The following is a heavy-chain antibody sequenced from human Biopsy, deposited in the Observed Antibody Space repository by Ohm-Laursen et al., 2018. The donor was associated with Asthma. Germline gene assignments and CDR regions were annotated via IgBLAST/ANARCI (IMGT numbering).Heavy chain of an antibody. J-gene: IGHJ6*02. Sequence: ASVTVSCKAPGGTFSNFAISWVRQAPGQGLEWLGGIMTVFGTTNYAQKFQGRVAITADESTSTAYMEVTSLRSEDTAIYYCARCQVGYSSGWSLLLKKIYYSGMDVWGQGTAVTVSS. CDR1: GGTFSNFA. D-gene: IGHD6-19*01. CDR3: ARCQVGYSSGWSLLLKKIYYSGMDV. V-gene: IGHV1-69*13. CDR2: IMTVFGTT.